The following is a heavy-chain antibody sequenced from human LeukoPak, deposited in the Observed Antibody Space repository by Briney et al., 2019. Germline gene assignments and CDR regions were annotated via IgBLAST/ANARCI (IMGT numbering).Heavy chain of an antibody. CDR1: GGSISSYY. V-gene: IGHV4-4*07. J-gene: IGHJ4*02. D-gene: IGHD3-22*01. Sequence: SETLSLTCTVSGGSISSYYWSWIRQPAGKGLEWIGRIYTSGSTNYNPSLRSRVTMSVDTSKNQFSLKLSSVTAADTAVYYCVRWYYYDSSGYYYFDYWGQGTLVTVSS. CDR3: VRWYYYDSSGYYYFDY. CDR2: IYTSGST.